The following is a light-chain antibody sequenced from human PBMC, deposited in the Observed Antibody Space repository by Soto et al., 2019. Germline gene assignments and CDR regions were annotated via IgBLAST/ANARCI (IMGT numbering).Light chain of an antibody. CDR2: KAS. CDR3: QQYNSYSIS. V-gene: IGKV1-5*03. Sequence: DIQMTQSPSTLSASVGDRVTITCLASQSISSWLAWYQQKPGKAPKLLIYKASSLESGVPSRFRGSGSGTEFTLTISSLQPDDFATYYCQQYNSYSISFGQGTRLEIK. J-gene: IGKJ5*01. CDR1: QSISSW.